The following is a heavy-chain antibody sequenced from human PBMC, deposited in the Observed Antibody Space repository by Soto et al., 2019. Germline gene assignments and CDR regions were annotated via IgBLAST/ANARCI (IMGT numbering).Heavy chain of an antibody. CDR3: ARARARFTVPSYNWFDP. V-gene: IGHV3-33*01. D-gene: IGHD3-3*01. J-gene: IGHJ5*02. Sequence: GGSLRLSCAASGFTFSSYGMHWVRQAPGKGLEWVAVIWYDGSNKYYADSVKGRFTISRDNSKNTLYLQMNSLRAEDTAVYYCARARARFTVPSYNWFDPWGQGTLVTVSS. CDR1: GFTFSSYG. CDR2: IWYDGSNK.